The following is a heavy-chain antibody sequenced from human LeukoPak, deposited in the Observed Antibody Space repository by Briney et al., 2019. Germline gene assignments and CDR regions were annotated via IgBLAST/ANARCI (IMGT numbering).Heavy chain of an antibody. CDR3: ARDPEPLHPYYYYYMDV. CDR2: ISYDGSNK. Sequence: GALRLSCAASGFTFSSYGMHWVRQAPGKGLEWVAVISYDGSNKYYADSVKGRFTISRDNSKNTLYLQMNSLRAEDTAVYYCARDPEPLHPYYYYYMDVWGKGTTATVSS. D-gene: IGHD1-14*01. J-gene: IGHJ6*03. V-gene: IGHV3-30*03. CDR1: GFTFSSYG.